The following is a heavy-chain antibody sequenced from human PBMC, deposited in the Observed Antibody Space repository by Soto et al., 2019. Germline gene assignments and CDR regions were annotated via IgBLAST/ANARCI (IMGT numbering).Heavy chain of an antibody. J-gene: IGHJ4*02. V-gene: IGHV3-23*01. Sequence: GGSLRLSCAASGFTFSSYAKSWVRQAPGKGLEWVSAISGSGGSTYYADSVKGRFTISRDNSKNTLYLQMNSLRAEDTAVYYCAKGLDQSYYDSSGPYDYWGQGTLVTVSS. CDR1: GFTFSSYA. D-gene: IGHD3-22*01. CDR2: ISGSGGST. CDR3: AKGLDQSYYDSSGPYDY.